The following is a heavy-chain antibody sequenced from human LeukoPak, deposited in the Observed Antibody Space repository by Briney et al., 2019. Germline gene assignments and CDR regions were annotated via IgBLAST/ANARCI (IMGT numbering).Heavy chain of an antibody. D-gene: IGHD6-13*01. V-gene: IGHV4-39*01. Sequence: PSETLSLTCIVSGGSISTRSYYWGWIRQPPGQGPEWIGSMFYSGNTYYNPSLRTRVTISVDTSKNQFSLKLSSVTAADTAVYCCGRNSIAVAGTSWFDPWGQGTLVTVSS. J-gene: IGHJ5*02. CDR2: MFYSGNT. CDR1: GGSISTRSYY. CDR3: GRNSIAVAGTSWFDP.